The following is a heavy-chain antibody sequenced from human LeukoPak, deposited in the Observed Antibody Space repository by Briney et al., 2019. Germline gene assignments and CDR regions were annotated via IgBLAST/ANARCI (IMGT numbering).Heavy chain of an antibody. J-gene: IGHJ4*02. CDR3: ARDRKTRLGYCSGGSCYSLDY. CDR2: INPNSGGT. CDR1: GYTFTGYY. Sequence: ASVKVSCKASGYTFTGYYMHWVRQAPGQGLEWMGWINPNSGGTNYAQKFQGRVTMTRDTSISTAYMELSRLRSDDTAVYYCARDRKTRLGYCSGGSCYSLDYWGQGTLVTVSS. D-gene: IGHD2-15*01. V-gene: IGHV1-2*02.